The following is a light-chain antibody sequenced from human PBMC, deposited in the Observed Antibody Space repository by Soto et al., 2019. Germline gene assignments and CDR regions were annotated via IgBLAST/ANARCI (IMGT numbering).Light chain of an antibody. CDR3: CSYAGSSTYVV. Sequence: QSALTQPASVSGSPGQSITISCTGTSSDVGSYNLVSWYQHHPDKAPKLMIYEVSERPSGVSDRFSGSRSGNTASLTISGLQTEDEADYYCCSYAGSSTYVVFGGETKLTVL. CDR1: SSDVGSYNL. V-gene: IGLV2-23*02. J-gene: IGLJ2*01. CDR2: EVS.